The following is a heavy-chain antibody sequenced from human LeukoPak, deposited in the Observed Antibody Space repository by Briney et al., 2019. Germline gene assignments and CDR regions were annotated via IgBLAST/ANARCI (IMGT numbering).Heavy chain of an antibody. CDR2: IYPGDSDT. CDR1: GYSFTSYW. V-gene: IGHV5-51*01. J-gene: IGHJ5*02. CDR3: ARFLQAQKKITMVRGGSWFDP. D-gene: IGHD3-10*01. Sequence: GESLKISCKGSGYSFTSYWIGWVRQMPGKGLEWMGIIYPGDSDTRYSPSFQGQVTISADKSISTAYLQWSSLKASDTAMYYCARFLQAQKKITMVRGGSWFDPWGQGTLVTVSS.